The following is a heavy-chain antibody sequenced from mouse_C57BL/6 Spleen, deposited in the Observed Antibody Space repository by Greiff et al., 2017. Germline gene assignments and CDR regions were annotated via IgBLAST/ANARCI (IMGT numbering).Heavy chain of an antibody. Sequence: EVHLVESGGGLVQSGRSLRLSCATSGFTFSDFYMEWVRQAPGKGLEWIAASRNKANDYTTEYSASVKGRFIVSRDTSQSILYLQMNALRAEDTAIYYCARDNWGFDYWGQGTTLTVSS. D-gene: IGHD4-1*01. V-gene: IGHV7-1*01. CDR2: SRNKANDYTT. J-gene: IGHJ2*01. CDR3: ARDNWGFDY. CDR1: GFTFSDFY.